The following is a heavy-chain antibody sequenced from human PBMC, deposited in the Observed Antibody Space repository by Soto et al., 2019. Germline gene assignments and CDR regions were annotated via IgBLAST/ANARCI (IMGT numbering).Heavy chain of an antibody. D-gene: IGHD1-1*01. CDR1: GGSISNGGYY. CDR3: AGALPGGNGYFDL. V-gene: IGHV4-31*03. CDR2: IYYSGST. J-gene: IGHJ2*01. Sequence: QVQLQESGPGLVKPSQTLSLICTVSGGSISNGGYYWSWIRQHPGKGLEWIGYIYYSGSTYYNPSLKSRLPISVYTPTNHCSLQLSSVTAADTAVYYGAGALPGGNGYFDLWGRGTLVTVSS.